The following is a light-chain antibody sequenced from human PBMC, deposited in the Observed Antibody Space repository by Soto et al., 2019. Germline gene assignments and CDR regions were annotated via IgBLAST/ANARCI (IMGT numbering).Light chain of an antibody. V-gene: IGLV2-18*02. CDR3: SSFTSSSTRV. Sequence: QSALTQPPSVSGSPGQSVTISCTGTSSDVGSYNRLSWYQQPPGTAPKLMIFEVSNRPSGVPDRFSGSKSGNTASLTISGLQAEDEADYYCSSFTSSSTRVFGGGTKLTVL. CDR1: SSDVGSYNR. CDR2: EVS. J-gene: IGLJ3*02.